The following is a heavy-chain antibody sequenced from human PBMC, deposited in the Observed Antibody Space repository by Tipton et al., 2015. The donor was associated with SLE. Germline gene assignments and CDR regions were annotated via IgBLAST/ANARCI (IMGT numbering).Heavy chain of an antibody. CDR1: GDSISS. J-gene: IGHJ6*03. D-gene: IGHD3-16*01. CDR3: ARNMITATPTDYYYYMDV. V-gene: IGHV4-61*09. Sequence: TLSLTCTVSGDSISSGSWIRQPAGKGLEWIGQIYTSGITNYNPSLKSRVSISIDTSKNQFSLKLSSVTAADTAVYYCARNMITATPTDYYYYMDVWGKGTTVTVSS. CDR2: IYTSGIT.